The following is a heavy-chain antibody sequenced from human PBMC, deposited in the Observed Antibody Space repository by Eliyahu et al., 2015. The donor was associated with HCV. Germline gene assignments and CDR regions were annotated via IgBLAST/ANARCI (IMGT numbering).Heavy chain of an antibody. D-gene: IGHD6-13*01. Sequence: EVQLVESGGGLVQPGGSLXLXCAASXFTXXXYSMNWVRQAPGKGVEWVSYISSSSSTIYYADSVKGRFTISRDNAKNSLYLQMNSLRDEDTAVYYCARDQGSSWSYYYYGMDVWGQGTTVTVSS. CDR2: ISSSSSTI. CDR3: ARDQGSSWSYYYYGMDV. V-gene: IGHV3-48*02. J-gene: IGHJ6*02. CDR1: XFTXXXYS.